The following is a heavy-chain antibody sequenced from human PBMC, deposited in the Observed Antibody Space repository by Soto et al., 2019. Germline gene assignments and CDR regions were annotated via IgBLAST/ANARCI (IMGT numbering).Heavy chain of an antibody. V-gene: IGHV4-39*01. J-gene: IGHJ4*02. CDR1: GDSISSSTCY. Sequence: QLQLQESGPGLVKPAENLSLTCTVSGDSISSSTCYWGWIRQSPGKGLEWIGSIYYTGTNYYNPSLMSRVTISGDTSKNQFSLRLSSVTAADTAVYYCARAPTSSGWTFDYWGQGTLVTVSS. D-gene: IGHD6-19*01. CDR2: IYYTGTN. CDR3: ARAPTSSGWTFDY.